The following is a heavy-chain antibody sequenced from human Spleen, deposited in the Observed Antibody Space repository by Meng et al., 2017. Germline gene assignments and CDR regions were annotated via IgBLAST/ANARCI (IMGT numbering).Heavy chain of an antibody. V-gene: IGHV4-38-2*01. CDR1: GYSISSGYY. Sequence: GSLRLSCAVSGYSISSGYYWGWIRQPPGKGLEWIGSIYHSGSTYYNPSLKSRVTISVDTSKNQFSLKLSSVTAADTALYYCARLGNWKQGDYWGQGTLVTVSS. CDR3: ARLGNWKQGDY. D-gene: IGHD1-1*01. CDR2: IYHSGST. J-gene: IGHJ4*02.